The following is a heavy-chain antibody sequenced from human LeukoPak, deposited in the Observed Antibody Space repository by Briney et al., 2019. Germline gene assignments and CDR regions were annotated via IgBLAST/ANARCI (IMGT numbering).Heavy chain of an antibody. V-gene: IGHV3-23*01. CDR2: ISGSGGST. D-gene: IGHD2-2*01. Sequence: GGSLRLSCAASGFTFSSYAMSWVRQAPGKGLEWVSTISGSGGSTYYADSVKGRFTISRDNSKKPLYLQMNSLRAEDTALYYCAKDRATVVPAAGDYWGQGTLVTVSS. CDR3: AKDRATVVPAAGDY. J-gene: IGHJ4*02. CDR1: GFTFSSYA.